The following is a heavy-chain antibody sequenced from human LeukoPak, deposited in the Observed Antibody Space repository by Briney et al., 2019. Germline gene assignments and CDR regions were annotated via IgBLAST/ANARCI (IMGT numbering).Heavy chain of an antibody. V-gene: IGHV1-69*13. CDR3: ARVVEYSSSLYPYYMDV. D-gene: IGHD6-6*01. Sequence: VASVKVSCKASGGTFSSYAISWVRQAPGQGLEWMGGIIPIFGTANYAQKFQGRVTITADESTSTAYMELSSLRSEDTAVYYCARVVEYSSSLYPYYMDVWGKGTTVTVSS. CDR2: IIPIFGTA. CDR1: GGTFSSYA. J-gene: IGHJ6*03.